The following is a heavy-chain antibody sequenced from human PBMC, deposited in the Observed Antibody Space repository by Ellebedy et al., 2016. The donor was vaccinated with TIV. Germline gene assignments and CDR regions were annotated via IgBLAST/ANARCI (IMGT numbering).Heavy chain of an antibody. Sequence: GGSLRLXCAASGFTFSSYAMHWVRQAPGKGLEWVAVISYDGSNKYYADSVKGRFTISRDNSKNTLYLQMNSLRAEDTAVYYCARDSDQQIFDYWGQGTLVTVSS. CDR2: ISYDGSNK. J-gene: IGHJ4*02. V-gene: IGHV3-30-3*01. CDR1: GFTFSSYA. CDR3: ARDSDQQIFDY.